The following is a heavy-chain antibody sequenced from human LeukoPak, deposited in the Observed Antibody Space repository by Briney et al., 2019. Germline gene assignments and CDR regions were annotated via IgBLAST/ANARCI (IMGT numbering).Heavy chain of an antibody. D-gene: IGHD3-9*01. CDR3: AREEDDILTGYPTSEGMDV. CDR1: GFTFSSYG. CDR2: ISYDGSNK. Sequence: GRSLRLSCAASGFTFSSYGMHWVRQAPGKGLEWVAVISYDGSNKYYADSVKGRFTISRDNSKNTLYLQMNSLRAEDTAVYYCAREEDDILTGYPTSEGMDVWGQGTTVTVSS. V-gene: IGHV3-30*03. J-gene: IGHJ6*02.